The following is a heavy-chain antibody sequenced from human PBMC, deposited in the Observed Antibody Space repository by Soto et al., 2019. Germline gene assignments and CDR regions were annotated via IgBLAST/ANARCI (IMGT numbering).Heavy chain of an antibody. D-gene: IGHD3-3*01. CDR2: IIPIFGTA. Sequence: GASVKVSCKASGGTFSSYAISWVRQAPGQGLEWMGGIIPIFGTANYAQKFRGRVTITADESTSTAYMELSSLRSEDTAVYYCARNTRPFYDFWSGYYTGVHYYGMDVWGQGTTVTVSS. J-gene: IGHJ6*02. CDR3: ARNTRPFYDFWSGYYTGVHYYGMDV. CDR1: GGTFSSYA. V-gene: IGHV1-69*13.